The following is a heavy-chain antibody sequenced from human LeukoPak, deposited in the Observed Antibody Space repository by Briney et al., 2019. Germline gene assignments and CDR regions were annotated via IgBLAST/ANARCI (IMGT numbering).Heavy chain of an antibody. D-gene: IGHD3-3*01. J-gene: IGHJ1*01. CDR2: IKSKTDGGTT. CDR3: TTDLRP. V-gene: IGHV3-15*01. Sequence: GGSLRLSCAASGFTFNLAYMTWVRQAPGKGLEWVARIKSKTDGGTTYYAAPVKGRFTISRDDSKNTLYLQMNSLKIEDTALYYCTTDLRPWGKGTLVTVSS. CDR1: GFTFNLAY.